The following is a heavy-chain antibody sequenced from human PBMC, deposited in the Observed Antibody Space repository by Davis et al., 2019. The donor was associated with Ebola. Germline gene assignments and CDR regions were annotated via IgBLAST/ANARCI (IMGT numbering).Heavy chain of an antibody. Sequence: SETLSLTCAVYGGSFSGYYWSWIRQPPGKGLEWIGEINHSGSTNYNPSLKSRVTISVDKSKNQFSLKLSSVTAADTAVYYCARGFGYCSGGSCYPGSMDVWGQGTTVTVSS. CDR2: INHSGST. CDR3: ARGFGYCSGGSCYPGSMDV. J-gene: IGHJ6*02. D-gene: IGHD2-15*01. CDR1: GGSFSGYY. V-gene: IGHV4-34*01.